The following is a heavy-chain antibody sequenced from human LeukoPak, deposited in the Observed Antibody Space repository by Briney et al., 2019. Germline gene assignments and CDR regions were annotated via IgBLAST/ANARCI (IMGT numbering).Heavy chain of an antibody. CDR3: ARDGFGEFLESGGMDV. D-gene: IGHD3-10*01. CDR1: GGSISSGSYY. Sequence: SQTLSLTSTVSGGSISSGSYYWSWIRQPAGKGLEWIGRIYTSGSTNYNPSLKSRVTISVDTSKNQFSLKLSSVTAADTAVYYCARDGFGEFLESGGMDVWGQGTTVTVSS. CDR2: IYTSGST. J-gene: IGHJ6*02. V-gene: IGHV4-61*02.